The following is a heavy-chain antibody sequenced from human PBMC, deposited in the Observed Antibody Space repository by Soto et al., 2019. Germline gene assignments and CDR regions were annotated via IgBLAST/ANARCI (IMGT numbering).Heavy chain of an antibody. CDR1: GFTFSSSW. Sequence: GSLRLSCAGSGFTFSSSWMYWVRQAPGKGLVWVSRIKSDGSSTSYADSVKGRFTISRDNAKNTLYLQLDSLRAEDTAVYYCAKDQLSLAVDYWGQGTLVTVSS. D-gene: IGHD6-6*01. V-gene: IGHV3-74*01. CDR2: IKSDGSST. CDR3: AKDQLSLAVDY. J-gene: IGHJ4*02.